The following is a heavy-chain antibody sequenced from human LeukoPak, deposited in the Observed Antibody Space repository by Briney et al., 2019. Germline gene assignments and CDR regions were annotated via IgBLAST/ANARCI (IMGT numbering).Heavy chain of an antibody. CDR2: INPNSGGT. Sequence: APVKVSCKASGYTFTGYYMHWVRQAPGQGLEWMGWINPNSGGTNYAQKFQGRVTMTRDTSINTAYMELSRLRSDDTAVYYCARDNSVRVTAGYWGQGTLVTVSS. CDR1: GYTFTGYY. V-gene: IGHV1-2*02. D-gene: IGHD2-21*02. J-gene: IGHJ4*02. CDR3: ARDNSVRVTAGY.